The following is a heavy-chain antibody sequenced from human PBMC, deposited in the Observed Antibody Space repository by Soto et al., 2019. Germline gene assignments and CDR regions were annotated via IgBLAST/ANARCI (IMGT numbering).Heavy chain of an antibody. CDR1: GFTFSSYD. J-gene: IGHJ4*02. D-gene: IGHD2-2*01. V-gene: IGHV3-33*01. Sequence: QVQLVESGGGVVQPGRSLRLSCAASGFTFSSYDMHWVRQAPGKGLEWVAVIWYDGSNKYYADSVKGRFTISRDNSKNTLYLQMNSLRAEDTAVYYSARHGPLVVPAAMQYYFDYWGQGTLVTVSS. CDR3: ARHGPLVVPAAMQYYFDY. CDR2: IWYDGSNK.